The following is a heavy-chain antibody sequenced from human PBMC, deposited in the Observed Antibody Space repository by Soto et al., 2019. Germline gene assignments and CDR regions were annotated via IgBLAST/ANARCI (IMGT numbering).Heavy chain of an antibody. V-gene: IGHV1-46*03. CDR2: INPSGGST. J-gene: IGHJ6*03. Sequence: ASVKVSCKASGYTFTSYYMYWVRQAPGQGLEWMGIINPSGGSTSYAQKFQGRVTMTRDTSTSTVYMELSSLRSEDTAVYYCASSADYYGAGNNPEDYYNYMDVWGKGTTVTVSS. CDR3: ASSADYYGAGNNPEDYYNYMDV. D-gene: IGHD3-10*01. CDR1: GYTFTSYY.